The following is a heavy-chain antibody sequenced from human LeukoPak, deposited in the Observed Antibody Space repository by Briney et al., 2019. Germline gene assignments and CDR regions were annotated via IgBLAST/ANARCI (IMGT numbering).Heavy chain of an antibody. CDR1: GYTFTGYY. J-gene: IGHJ3*02. Sequence: GASVKVSCKASGYTFTGYYMHWVRQAPGQGLEWMGWINPNSGGTNYAQKFQGRVTMTEDTSTDTAYMELSSLRSEDTAVYYCATGLLTRAFDIWGQGTMVTVSS. D-gene: IGHD1-26*01. CDR2: INPNSGGT. CDR3: ATGLLTRAFDI. V-gene: IGHV1-2*02.